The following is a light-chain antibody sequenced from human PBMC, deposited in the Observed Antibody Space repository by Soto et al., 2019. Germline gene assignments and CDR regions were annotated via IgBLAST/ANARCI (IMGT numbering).Light chain of an antibody. CDR3: CSYAGSSTVVV. Sequence: QSALTQPASVSGSPGQSITISCTGTSSDVGSYNLVSWYQQHPGKAPKLMIYEVSKRPSGVSNRFSGSKSGNTASLTISGLQAEDEADYYCCSYAGSSTVVVFGGGNKVTVL. CDR2: EVS. J-gene: IGLJ2*01. CDR1: SSDVGSYNL. V-gene: IGLV2-23*02.